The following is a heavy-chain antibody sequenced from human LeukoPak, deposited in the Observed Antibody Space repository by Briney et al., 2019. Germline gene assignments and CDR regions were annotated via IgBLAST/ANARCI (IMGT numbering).Heavy chain of an antibody. J-gene: IGHJ4*02. CDR1: GYTFTDYP. Sequence: ASVKVSCKASGYTFTDYPIGWVRQAPGQGLEWKGWISAYNGYTNYPQSLQGRVTMTTDTSTGTAYMELRSLRFDDTAIYYCARVGGNYEGLIDYWGQGTLVTVSS. D-gene: IGHD1-26*01. CDR2: ISAYNGYT. CDR3: ARVGGNYEGLIDY. V-gene: IGHV1-18*01.